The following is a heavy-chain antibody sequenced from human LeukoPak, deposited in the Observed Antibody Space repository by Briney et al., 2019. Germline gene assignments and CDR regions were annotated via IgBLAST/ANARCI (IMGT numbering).Heavy chain of an antibody. J-gene: IGHJ6*03. V-gene: IGHV3-30*03. CDR3: ARDPPPFSAHYYYYYMDV. CDR2: ISYDGSNK. Sequence: GGSLRLSCAASGFTFSSYAMSWVRQAPGKGLEWVAVISYDGSNKYYADSVKGRFTISRDNAKNSLYLQMNSLRAEDTAVYYCARDPPPFSAHYYYYYMDVWGKGTTVTVSS. CDR1: GFTFSSYA. D-gene: IGHD3-10*01.